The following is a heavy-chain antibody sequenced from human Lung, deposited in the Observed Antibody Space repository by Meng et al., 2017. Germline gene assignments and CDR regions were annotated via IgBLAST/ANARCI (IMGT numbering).Heavy chain of an antibody. V-gene: IGHV3-30*18. Sequence: QGQRGEAGGGGVQPGRARGRAGAASGFTFSSYGMHWVRQAPGKGLEWVAVISYDGSNKYYADSVKGRFTISRDNSKNTLYLQMNSLRAEDTAVYYCAKDLSKQQQLGELDYWGQGTLVTVSS. CDR2: ISYDGSNK. CDR1: GFTFSSYG. D-gene: IGHD6-13*01. CDR3: AKDLSKQQQLGELDY. J-gene: IGHJ4*02.